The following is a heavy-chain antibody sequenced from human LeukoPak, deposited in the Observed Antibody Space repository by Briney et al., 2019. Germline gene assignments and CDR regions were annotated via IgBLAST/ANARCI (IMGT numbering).Heavy chain of an antibody. CDR3: AKAWAILWFGEPEAADY. CDR1: GFTFSSYG. CDR2: ISGGGGST. V-gene: IGHV3-23*01. J-gene: IGHJ4*02. Sequence: GGSLRLSCAASGFTFSSYGMHWVRQAPGKGLEWVSAISGGGGSTYYADSVQGRFTISRDNSKNTVYLQMNSLRAEDTAVYYCAKAWAILWFGEPEAADYWGQGALVTVSS. D-gene: IGHD3-10*01.